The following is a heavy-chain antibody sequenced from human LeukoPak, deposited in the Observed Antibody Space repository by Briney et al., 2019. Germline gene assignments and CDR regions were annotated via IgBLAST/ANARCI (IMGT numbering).Heavy chain of an antibody. Sequence: GEFLKISCKGSGYSFTSYWIGWVRQMPGKGLEYMGIIYPGDSDTRYSPSFQGQVTISVDKSIRTAYLQWSSLKASDTAMYYCARGRSGYSYGFDYWGQGTLVTVSS. D-gene: IGHD5-18*01. CDR2: IYPGDSDT. CDR1: GYSFTSYW. J-gene: IGHJ4*02. CDR3: ARGRSGYSYGFDY. V-gene: IGHV5-51*01.